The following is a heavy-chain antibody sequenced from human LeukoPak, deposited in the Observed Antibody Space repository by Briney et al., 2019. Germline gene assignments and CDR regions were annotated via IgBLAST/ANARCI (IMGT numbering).Heavy chain of an antibody. CDR1: GFTFSSYS. D-gene: IGHD6-13*01. J-gene: IGHJ5*02. CDR3: ARGIAAADP. V-gene: IGHV3-48*04. Sequence: GGSLRLSCAASGFTFSSYSMTWVRQAPGKGLEWVSYISSSSSTIYYADSVKGRFTISRDNAKNSLYLQMNSLRAEDTAVYYCARGIAAADPWGQGTLVTVSS. CDR2: ISSSSSTI.